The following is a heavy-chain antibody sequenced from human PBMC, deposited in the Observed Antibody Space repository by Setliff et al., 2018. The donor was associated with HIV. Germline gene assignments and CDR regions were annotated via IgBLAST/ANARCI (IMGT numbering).Heavy chain of an antibody. D-gene: IGHD3-10*02. CDR2: ISPQNGVA. Sequence: ASLKVSCKAGRYIMFGYKMSWLRQAPGQGLEWIGRISPQNGVAESAPKCLGRVTMTLDTSISTAFLAIPRVTSDDASVYYCARPRMFDSFDIWGQGTMVTVSS. CDR1: RYIMFGYK. CDR3: ARPRMFDSFDI. V-gene: IGHV1-2*06. J-gene: IGHJ3*02.